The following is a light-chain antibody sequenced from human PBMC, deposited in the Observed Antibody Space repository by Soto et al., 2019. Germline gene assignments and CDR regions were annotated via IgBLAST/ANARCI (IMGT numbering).Light chain of an antibody. CDR2: KAS. CDR1: QSISSW. Sequence: DIQMTQSPSTVSASVGDRVTITCRASQSISSWLAWYQQKPGKAPKLLIQKASSLESGVPSRFSGSGSGTEFTLAISSLQPDHFATYYCQQYSIFPLTFGGGTKVEIK. CDR3: QQYSIFPLT. V-gene: IGKV1-5*03. J-gene: IGKJ4*01.